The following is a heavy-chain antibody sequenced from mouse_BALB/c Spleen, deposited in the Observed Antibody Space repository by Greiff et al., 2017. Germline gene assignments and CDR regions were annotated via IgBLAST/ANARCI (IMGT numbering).Heavy chain of an antibody. Sequence: VQLQQSGTVLARPGASVKMSCKASGYTFPSYWMHWVKQRPGQGLEWIGAIYPGNSDTSYNQKFKGKAKLTAVTSTSTAYMELSSLTNEDSAVYYCTVVRRPYWYFDVWGAGTTVTVSS. CDR2: IYPGNSDT. J-gene: IGHJ1*01. V-gene: IGHV1-5*01. CDR1: GYTFPSYW. CDR3: TVVRRPYWYFDV. D-gene: IGHD2-14*01.